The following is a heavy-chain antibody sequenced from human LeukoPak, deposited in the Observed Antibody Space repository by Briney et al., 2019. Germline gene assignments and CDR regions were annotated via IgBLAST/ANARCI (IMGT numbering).Heavy chain of an antibody. Sequence: GASVKVSCKASGGTFSSYAISWVRQAPGQGLEWMGGIIPIFGTANYAQKFQGRVTITTDESTSTAYMELSSLRPEDTAVYYCAAEGRGVPAARFDYWGQGTLVTVSS. D-gene: IGHD2-2*01. CDR3: AAEGRGVPAARFDY. J-gene: IGHJ4*02. CDR2: IIPIFGTA. V-gene: IGHV1-69*05. CDR1: GGTFSSYA.